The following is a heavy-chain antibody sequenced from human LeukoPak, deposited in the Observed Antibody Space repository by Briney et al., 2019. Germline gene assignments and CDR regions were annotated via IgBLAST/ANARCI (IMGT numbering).Heavy chain of an antibody. CDR3: AREGGPYYYDSSGYPYFDY. V-gene: IGHV3-7*01. J-gene: IGHJ4*02. D-gene: IGHD3-22*01. CDR1: GFTFSSYW. Sequence: GGSLRLSCAASGFTFSSYWMSWVRQAPGKGLEWVSNIKQSGGDAYYVDSVKGRFTISRDNAKNALYLQMSSLRAEDTAVYYCAREGGPYYYDSSGYPYFDYWGQGTLVTVSS. CDR2: IKQSGGDA.